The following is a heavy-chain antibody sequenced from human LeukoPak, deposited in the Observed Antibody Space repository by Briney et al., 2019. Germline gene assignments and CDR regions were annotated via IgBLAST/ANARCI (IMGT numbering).Heavy chain of an antibody. J-gene: IGHJ4*02. Sequence: GVSLRLSCAASGLIFGGYWMSWVRQAPGRGLEWVANTNPDGSIKYYVDSVNGRFTISRDNAKNSLYLQMNSLRAEDTAVYYCVSGFLQWLYWGQGTLVTVSS. CDR2: TNPDGSIK. D-gene: IGHD3-3*01. CDR3: VSGFLQWLY. V-gene: IGHV3-7*01. CDR1: GLIFGGYW.